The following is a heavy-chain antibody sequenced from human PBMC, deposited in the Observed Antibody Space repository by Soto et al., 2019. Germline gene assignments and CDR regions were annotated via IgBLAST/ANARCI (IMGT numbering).Heavy chain of an antibody. D-gene: IGHD5-12*01. CDR3: AHIRVGRDGYT. Sequence: QITLKESGPTLVKPTQTLTLTCTFSGFSLSTSGVCVGWIRQPPGKALEWLALIYWDDDKRYSPSLKSRLTITKDTSKNQVVLTMTDMEPVDTATYESAHIRVGRDGYTRGKCTLVTVSS. J-gene: IGHJ1*01. CDR2: IYWDDDK. CDR1: GFSLSTSGVC. V-gene: IGHV2-5*02.